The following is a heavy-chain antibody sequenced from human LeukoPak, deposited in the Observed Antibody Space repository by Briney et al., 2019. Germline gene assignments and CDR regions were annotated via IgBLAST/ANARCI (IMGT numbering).Heavy chain of an antibody. CDR3: ARADIVATVYDY. D-gene: IGHD5-12*01. Sequence: PSETLSLTCAVSGGSISSGGYSWSWIRQPPGKGLEWIGYIYHSGSTYYNPSLKSRVTISVDRSKNQFSLKLSSVTAADTAAYYCARADIVATVYDYWGQGTLVTVSS. V-gene: IGHV4-30-2*01. CDR2: IYHSGST. J-gene: IGHJ4*02. CDR1: GGSISSGGYS.